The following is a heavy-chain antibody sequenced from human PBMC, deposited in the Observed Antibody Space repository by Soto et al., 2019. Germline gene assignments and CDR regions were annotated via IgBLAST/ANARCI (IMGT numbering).Heavy chain of an antibody. V-gene: IGHV3-30*18. Sequence: QVLLVESGGGVVQPGRSLRISCAVSGFTFSSFGMHWVRQAPGKGLEWVAVISDDGGSKHYADSVKGRFTISRDNSNNTLYLQMDSVGPEDTAVYYCAKDRWGDFGDLNLPGYWGQGTLVTVSS. D-gene: IGHD4-17*01. CDR3: AKDRWGDFGDLNLPGY. CDR1: GFTFSSFG. CDR2: ISDDGGSK. J-gene: IGHJ4*02.